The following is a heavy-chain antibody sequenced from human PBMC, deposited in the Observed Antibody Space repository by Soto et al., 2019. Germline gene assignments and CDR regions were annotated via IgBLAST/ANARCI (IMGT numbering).Heavy chain of an antibody. J-gene: IGHJ4*02. D-gene: IGHD6-6*01. CDR3: ARGIYSSSSRGNDY. V-gene: IGHV4-34*01. CDR1: GGSFSGYY. CDR2: INHSGSA. Sequence: SETLSLTCAVYGGSFSGYYWSWIRQPPGKGLEWIGEINHSGSANYNPSLKSRVTISVDTSKNQFSLKLSSVTAADTAVYYCARGIYSSSSRGNDYWGQGTLVTVSS.